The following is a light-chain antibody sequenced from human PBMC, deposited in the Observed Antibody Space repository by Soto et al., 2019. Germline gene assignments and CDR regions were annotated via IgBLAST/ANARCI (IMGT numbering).Light chain of an antibody. J-gene: IGLJ2*01. CDR1: SSDVGGYNY. CDR2: DVS. V-gene: IGLV2-11*01. Sequence: QSALTQPRSVSGSPGQSVTISCTGTSSDVGGYNYVSWYQQHPGKAPKLMIYDVSKRPSGVPDRFSGSKSGNTASLTISGLQAEDVADYYCCSYAGSYPVVFGGGTNLTVL. CDR3: CSYAGSYPVV.